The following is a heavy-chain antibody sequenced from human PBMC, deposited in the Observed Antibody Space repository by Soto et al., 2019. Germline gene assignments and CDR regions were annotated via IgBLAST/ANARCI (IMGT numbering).Heavy chain of an antibody. CDR3: AREKFSNYFDP. Sequence: QVQLVQSGAEVKKPGSSVKVSCKTSGGTFNSYGLSWVRQAPGQGPEWMGQIIPIFGTAKYAQRFQGRLMISADESTSTVYMELSSMRSDDTAMYYCAREKFSNYFDPWGQGTLVNVSS. D-gene: IGHD4-4*01. V-gene: IGHV1-69*01. CDR2: IIPIFGTA. CDR1: GGTFNSYG. J-gene: IGHJ5*02.